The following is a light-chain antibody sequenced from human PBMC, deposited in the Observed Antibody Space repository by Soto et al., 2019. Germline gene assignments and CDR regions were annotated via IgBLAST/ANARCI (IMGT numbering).Light chain of an antibody. V-gene: IGKV1-27*01. Sequence: DIQMTQSPPSLSASVGDRVTITSRASQGIGNSLAWYQQKPGTVPKLLIYSASTLQSGVPSRFSGSGSGTDFTLTISSLQPEDVAAYYCQKYNTVPATFGQGTRLEIK. CDR1: QGIGNS. J-gene: IGKJ5*01. CDR3: QKYNTVPAT. CDR2: SAS.